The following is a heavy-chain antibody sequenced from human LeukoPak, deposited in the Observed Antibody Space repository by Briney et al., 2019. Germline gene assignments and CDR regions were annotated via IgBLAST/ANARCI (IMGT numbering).Heavy chain of an antibody. J-gene: IGHJ4*02. V-gene: IGHV3-11*01. CDR3: AKKGGWQLTTNYFDY. CDR2: ISSRGSTI. D-gene: IGHD2-15*01. CDR1: GFTVSSNY. Sequence: GGSLRLSCAASGFTVSSNYMRGVRQAPGKGLEGASYISSRGSTIYYADSVKGRFTISRDNGKTSLYLQMNSLRADDTAVSYCAKKGGWQLTTNYFDYWGQGTLVTVSS.